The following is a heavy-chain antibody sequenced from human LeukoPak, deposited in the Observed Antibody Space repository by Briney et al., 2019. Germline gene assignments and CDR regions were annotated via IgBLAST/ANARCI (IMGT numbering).Heavy chain of an antibody. Sequence: ASVKVSCKGSGYTFTNYGISWVRQAPGQGLEWMGWISAYNGNTNYAQKLQGRVTMTTDTSTSTAYMGLRSLRSDDTAVYYCARDDSSGWYSDYWGQGTLVTVSS. J-gene: IGHJ4*02. CDR3: ARDDSSGWYSDY. CDR2: ISAYNGNT. V-gene: IGHV1-18*01. CDR1: GYTFTNYG. D-gene: IGHD6-19*01.